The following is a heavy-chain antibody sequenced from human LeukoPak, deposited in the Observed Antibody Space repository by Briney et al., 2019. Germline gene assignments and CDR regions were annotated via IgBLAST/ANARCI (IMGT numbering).Heavy chain of an antibody. D-gene: IGHD4-17*01. CDR1: GGSISSYY. J-gene: IGHJ2*01. CDR3: ARHVGGGDSSYWYFDL. CDR2: ICDSGST. Sequence: SETLSLTCTVSGGSISSYYWSWIRQPPGKGLEWIGYICDSGSTNYSPSLKSRVTISVDTSKNQFSPKLSSVTAADTAIYYCARHVGGGDSSYWYFDLWGRGTLVTVSS. V-gene: IGHV4-59*08.